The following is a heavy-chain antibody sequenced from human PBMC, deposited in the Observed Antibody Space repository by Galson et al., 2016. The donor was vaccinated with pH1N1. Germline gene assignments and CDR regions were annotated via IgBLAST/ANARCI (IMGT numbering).Heavy chain of an antibody. V-gene: IGHV1-69*13. CDR3: AREDYYDTDLSDWYFDL. D-gene: IGHD3-22*01. J-gene: IGHJ2*01. CDR1: GGTFGSYG. Sequence: SVKVSCKASGGTFGSYGINWVRQAPGQGLEWMGGIIPIFNTTKYAQNFQDRVTITADESTTTAYMELTSLRSDDTAMYFCAREDYYDTDLSDWYFDLWGRGTLLTVSS. CDR2: IIPIFNTT.